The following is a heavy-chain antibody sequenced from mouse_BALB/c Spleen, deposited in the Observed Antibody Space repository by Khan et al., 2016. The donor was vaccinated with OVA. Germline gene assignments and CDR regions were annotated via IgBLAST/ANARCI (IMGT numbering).Heavy chain of an antibody. J-gene: IGHJ2*01. V-gene: IGHV3-2*02. CDR2: ISYSGST. Sequence: EVQLVESGPGLVKPSQSLSLTCTVTGYSITSDYAWNWIRQFPGNKLEWMGYISYSGSTSYNPSLKSRISITRDTSKNQFFLQLNSVTTEDTATYYCARWGNSYFDYWGQGNTLTVSS. CDR3: ARWGNSYFDY. CDR1: GYSITSDYA.